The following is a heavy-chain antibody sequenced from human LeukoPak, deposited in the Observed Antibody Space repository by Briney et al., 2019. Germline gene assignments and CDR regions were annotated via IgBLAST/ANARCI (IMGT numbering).Heavy chain of an antibody. CDR3: ARDMIIRGYYPPDAFDI. J-gene: IGHJ3*02. D-gene: IGHD3-22*01. Sequence: ASVKVSCKASGYTFTGYYMHWVRQAPGQGLEWMGWINPNSGGTNYAQKFQGRVTMTRDTSISTAYMELSRLRSDDTAVYYCARDMIIRGYYPPDAFDIWGQGTMVTVSS. CDR2: INPNSGGT. CDR1: GYTFTGYY. V-gene: IGHV1-2*02.